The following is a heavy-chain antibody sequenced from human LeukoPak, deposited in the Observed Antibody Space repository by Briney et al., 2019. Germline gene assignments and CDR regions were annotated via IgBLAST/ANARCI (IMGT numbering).Heavy chain of an antibody. J-gene: IGHJ5*02. D-gene: IGHD2-21*02. CDR1: GGSISSGGYY. CDR2: IYYSGST. V-gene: IGHV4-31*03. Sequence: SETLSLTCTVSGGSISSGGYYWGWIRQHPGKGPEWIGYIYYSGSTYYNPSLKSRVTISVDTSKNQFSLKLSSVTAADTAVYYCAREAFAYCGGDCYYNWFDPWGQGTLVTVSS. CDR3: AREAFAYCGGDCYYNWFDP.